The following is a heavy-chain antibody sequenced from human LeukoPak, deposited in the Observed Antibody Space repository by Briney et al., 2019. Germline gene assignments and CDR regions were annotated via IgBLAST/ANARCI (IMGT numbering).Heavy chain of an antibody. CDR2: IYYSGST. V-gene: IGHV4-39*07. Sequence: SETLSLTCTVSGGSISSSSYYWGWIRQPPGKGLEWIGSIYYSGSTYYNPSLKSRVTISVDTSKNQFSLKLSSVTAADTAVYYCARETMVRGVNVDYWGQGTLVTVSS. D-gene: IGHD3-10*01. CDR3: ARETMVRGVNVDY. CDR1: GGSISSSSYY. J-gene: IGHJ4*02.